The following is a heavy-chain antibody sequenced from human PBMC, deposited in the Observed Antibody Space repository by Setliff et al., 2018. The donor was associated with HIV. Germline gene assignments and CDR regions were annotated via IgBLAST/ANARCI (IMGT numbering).Heavy chain of an antibody. Sequence: GESLKISCQASGYTFSMYWIGWVRQRPGKGLEWMAILYPGDSDIRYSPSFQGQVTISADKSIGAAYLQWRSLKAWDTGMYFCARAPNSPSYSNVWYADHWGQGTLVTVSS. CDR2: LYPGDSDI. V-gene: IGHV5-51*01. J-gene: IGHJ5*02. CDR3: ARAPNSPSYSNVWYADH. D-gene: IGHD4-4*01. CDR1: GYTFSMYW.